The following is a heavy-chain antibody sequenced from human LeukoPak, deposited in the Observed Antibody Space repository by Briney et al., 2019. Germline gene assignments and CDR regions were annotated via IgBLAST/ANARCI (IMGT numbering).Heavy chain of an antibody. CDR1: GYSISSGYY. CDR2: IYHSGST. J-gene: IGHJ4*02. CDR3: ARDQAEMATAGFDY. D-gene: IGHD5-24*01. Sequence: PSETLSLTCTVSGYSISSGYYWGWIRQPPGKGLEWIGSIYHSGSTYYNPSLKSRVTISVDTSKNQFSLKLSSVTAADTAVYYCARDQAEMATAGFDYWGQGTLVTVSS. V-gene: IGHV4-38-2*02.